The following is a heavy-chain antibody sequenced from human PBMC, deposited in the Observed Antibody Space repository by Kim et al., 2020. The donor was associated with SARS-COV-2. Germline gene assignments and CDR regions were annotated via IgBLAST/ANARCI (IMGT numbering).Heavy chain of an antibody. CDR3: AKNPFDYVWGSYRYPFDY. Sequence: VKGRFTISRDNTTNRFYLQMNSLRAEDTAVYFCAKNPFDYVWGSYRYPFDYWGQGTLVTVSS. D-gene: IGHD3-16*02. J-gene: IGHJ4*02. V-gene: IGHV3-23*01.